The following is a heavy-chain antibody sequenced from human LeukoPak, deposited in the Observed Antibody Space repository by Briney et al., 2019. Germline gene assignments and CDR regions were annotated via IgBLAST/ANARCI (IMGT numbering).Heavy chain of an antibody. CDR3: ARDGGEPAALDY. Sequence: GGSLRPSCAASGFMFSTYWMSWVRQAPGKGLEWVANINQDGSATYYKDSVKGRFTISRDNAKNSLYLQMNSLRAEDTAVYYCARDGGEPAALDYWGQGTLVTVSS. CDR2: INQDGSAT. J-gene: IGHJ4*02. D-gene: IGHD2-2*01. V-gene: IGHV3-7*01. CDR1: GFMFSTYW.